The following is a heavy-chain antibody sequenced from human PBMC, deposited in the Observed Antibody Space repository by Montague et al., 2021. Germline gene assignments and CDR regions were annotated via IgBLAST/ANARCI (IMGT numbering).Heavy chain of an antibody. CDR3: AHRSSTSLIDY. J-gene: IGHJ4*02. Sequence: TRSLTCSVSGASLTDKSHHWGWIRQPPGKALDWLALIYWDDDKRYSSSLKNRLTVTKDTSKNQVVLTVTNMDPVDTATYYCAHRSSTSLIDYWGQGTLVTVSS. V-gene: IGHV2-5*02. CDR1: GASLTDKSHH. CDR2: IYWDDDK. D-gene: IGHD2-2*01.